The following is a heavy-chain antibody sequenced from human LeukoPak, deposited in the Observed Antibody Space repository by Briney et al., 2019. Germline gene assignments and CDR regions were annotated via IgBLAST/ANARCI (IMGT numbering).Heavy chain of an antibody. V-gene: IGHV4-34*01. Sequence: SETLSLTCAVYGGSFSGYYWNWIRQPPGKGLEWIGEINHSGSTNYNPSLKSRVTISVDTSKNQFSLKLSSVTAADTAVYYCARGPRGSSQLFDYWGQGTLVTVSS. J-gene: IGHJ4*02. CDR1: GGSFSGYY. CDR3: ARGPRGSSQLFDY. CDR2: INHSGST. D-gene: IGHD1-26*01.